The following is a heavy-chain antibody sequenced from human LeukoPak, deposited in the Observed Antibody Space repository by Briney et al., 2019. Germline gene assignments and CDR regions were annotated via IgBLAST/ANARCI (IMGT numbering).Heavy chain of an antibody. Sequence: PSETLSLTCTVSGGSISNYYWSWIRQPPGKGLEWIGHIYYSGATKYNPSLKSRITISVDTSKNQFSLMLSSVTAADTAVYYCARRDHTGRSHAWFDPWGQGTLVTVSS. V-gene: IGHV4-59*08. CDR2: IYYSGAT. CDR3: ARRDHTGRSHAWFDP. CDR1: GGSISNYY. D-gene: IGHD1-14*01. J-gene: IGHJ5*02.